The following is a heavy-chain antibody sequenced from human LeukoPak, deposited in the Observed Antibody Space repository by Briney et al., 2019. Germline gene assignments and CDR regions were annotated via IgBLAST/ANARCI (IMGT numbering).Heavy chain of an antibody. CDR2: ISGSGGST. J-gene: IGHJ4*02. D-gene: IGHD5-24*01. CDR3: AKDGRDGSVSDFDY. V-gene: IGHV3-23*01. Sequence: GGSLRLSCAASGFTFSDYYMSWVRQAPGKGLEWVSAISGSGGSTYYADSVKGRFTISRDNSKNTLYLQMNSLRAEDTAVYYCAKDGRDGSVSDFDYWGQGTLVTVSS. CDR1: GFTFSDYY.